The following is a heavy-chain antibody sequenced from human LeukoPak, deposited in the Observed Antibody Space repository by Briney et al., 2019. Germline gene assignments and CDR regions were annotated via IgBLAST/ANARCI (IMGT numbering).Heavy chain of an antibody. Sequence: GESLKISCKGSGYSFTSYWIGWVRQMPGKGLEWMGIIYPGDSDTRYSPSFQGQVTISADKSISTAYRQWSSLKASHTAMYYCARQDTAMVISSDYWGQGTLVTVSS. V-gene: IGHV5-51*01. CDR2: IYPGDSDT. J-gene: IGHJ4*02. CDR3: ARQDTAMVISSDY. D-gene: IGHD5-18*01. CDR1: GYSFTSYW.